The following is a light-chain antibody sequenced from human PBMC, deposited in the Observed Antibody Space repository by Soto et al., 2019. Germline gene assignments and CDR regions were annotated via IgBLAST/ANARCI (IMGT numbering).Light chain of an antibody. CDR3: QQGGNWPVT. V-gene: IGKV3D-11*01. CDR2: GAS. CDR1: QDVGTY. J-gene: IGKJ5*01. Sequence: VLTQSPVTLSLSPGERATLSCRASQDVGTYVSWYQVRGGQAPRLLISGASNRATGIPDRINGGGSGADFILTIKRLESGDSAVYFCQQGGNWPVTFGQGTRVEIK.